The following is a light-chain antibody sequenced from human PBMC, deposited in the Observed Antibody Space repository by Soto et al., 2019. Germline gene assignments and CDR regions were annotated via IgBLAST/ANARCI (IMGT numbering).Light chain of an antibody. Sequence: IVLTQSPGTLSLSAGERATLSCRASQSVRSSYLAWYQQKPGRAPRLLIYAASSRATGIPDRFSGGGSGTDFTLTISRLEPEDFAVYYCEQYGSSPRTFGQGTKVEVK. CDR1: QSVRSSY. CDR3: EQYGSSPRT. CDR2: AAS. V-gene: IGKV3-20*01. J-gene: IGKJ1*01.